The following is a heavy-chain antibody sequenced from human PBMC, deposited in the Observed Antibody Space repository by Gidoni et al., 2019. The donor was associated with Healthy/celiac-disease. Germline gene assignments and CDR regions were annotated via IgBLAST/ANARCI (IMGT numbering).Heavy chain of an antibody. V-gene: IGHV3-9*01. CDR3: AKAIWVIVVEWGAFDI. J-gene: IGHJ3*02. CDR1: AFPFDSYA. D-gene: IGHD3-22*01. CDR2: ISWNSGSI. Sequence: VPLVASGGRWVPPGMSLIVSCAVSAFPFDSYAMHWVRQAPGKGLEWVSGISWNSGSIGYADSVKGRFTISRDNAKNSLYLQMNSLRAEDTALYYCAKAIWVIVVEWGAFDIWGQGTMVTVSS.